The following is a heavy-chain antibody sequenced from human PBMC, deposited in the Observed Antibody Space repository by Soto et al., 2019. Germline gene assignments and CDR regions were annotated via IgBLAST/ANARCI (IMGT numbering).Heavy chain of an antibody. CDR3: AKDIGAVAGTYYYGMDV. Sequence: GGSLRLSCAASGFTFDDYTMHWVRQAPGKGLEWVSLISWDGGSTYYADSVKGRLTISRDNSKNYLYLQMNSLRTEDTALYYCAKDIGAVAGTYYYGMDVWGQGTTVTVSS. CDR2: ISWDGGST. V-gene: IGHV3-43*01. D-gene: IGHD6-19*01. J-gene: IGHJ6*02. CDR1: GFTFDDYT.